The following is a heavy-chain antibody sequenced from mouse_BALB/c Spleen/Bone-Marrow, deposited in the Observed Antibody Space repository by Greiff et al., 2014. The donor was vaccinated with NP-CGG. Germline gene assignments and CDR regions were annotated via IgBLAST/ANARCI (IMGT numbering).Heavy chain of an antibody. D-gene: IGHD1-1*01. V-gene: IGHV14-3*02. CDR3: ARYYYRTMDY. CDR2: IDPANGNT. Sequence: EVQLQQSGAELVKPGASVKLSCTASGFNIKDTYMHWVKQRPEQGLEWIGRIDPANGNTKYDPKFQGRATVTADTSSSTAYLRLSSLTSEDTAVYYCARYYYRTMDYWGQGTSVTVSS. J-gene: IGHJ4*01. CDR1: GFNIKDTY.